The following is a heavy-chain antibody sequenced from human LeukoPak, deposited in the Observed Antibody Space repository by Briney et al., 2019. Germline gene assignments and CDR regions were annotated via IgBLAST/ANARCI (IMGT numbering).Heavy chain of an antibody. Sequence: SETLSLTCTVSGGSISSSSYYWGWIRQPPGKGLEWIGSIYYSGSTYYNPSLKSRVTISVDTSKNQFSLKLSSVTAADTAVYYCARHATLLLWFGPDYWGQGTLVTVSS. J-gene: IGHJ4*02. D-gene: IGHD3-10*01. CDR1: GGSISSSSYY. CDR2: IYYSGST. CDR3: ARHATLLLWFGPDY. V-gene: IGHV4-39*01.